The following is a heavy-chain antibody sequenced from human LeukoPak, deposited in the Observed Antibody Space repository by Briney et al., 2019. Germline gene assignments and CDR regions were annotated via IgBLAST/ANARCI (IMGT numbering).Heavy chain of an antibody. CDR3: ARDEYSYGPRL. J-gene: IGHJ4*02. V-gene: IGHV3-66*01. Sequence: GGSLRLSCAASGFTFSSYSMSWVRQAPGKGLEWVSVIYSGGSTYYADSVKGRFTISRDNSKNTLYLQMNSLRAEDTAVYYCARDEYSYGPRLWGQGTLVTVSS. CDR1: GFTFSSYS. CDR2: IYSGGST. D-gene: IGHD5-18*01.